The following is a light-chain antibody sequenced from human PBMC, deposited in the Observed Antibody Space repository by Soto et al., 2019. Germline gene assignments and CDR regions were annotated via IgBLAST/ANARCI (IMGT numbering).Light chain of an antibody. CDR3: HQRKSWPRT. V-gene: IGKV3-11*01. Sequence: EIVLTQSPATLSSSPVERATLSCRASQTVSSKLAWYQHKPGQAPRLLIYDTPNRATGIPARFSGSGSGTDFTLTISSLEPEDFAVYYCHQRKSWPRTFGQGTKVDIK. CDR2: DTP. CDR1: QTVSSK. J-gene: IGKJ1*01.